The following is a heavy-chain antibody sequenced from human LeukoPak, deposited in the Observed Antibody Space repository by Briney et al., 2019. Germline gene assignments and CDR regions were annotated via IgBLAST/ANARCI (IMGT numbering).Heavy chain of an antibody. CDR1: GFTFSSYW. D-gene: IGHD5-18*01. V-gene: IGHV3-7*03. J-gene: IGHJ3*02. CDR3: AREVSPGYSYGYNAFDI. Sequence: GGSLRLSCAASGFTFSSYWMSWVRQAPGKGLEWVANIKQDGSEKYYVDSVKGRFTISRDNAKNSLYLQMNSLRAEDTAVCYCAREVSPGYSYGYNAFDIWGQGTMVTVSS. CDR2: IKQDGSEK.